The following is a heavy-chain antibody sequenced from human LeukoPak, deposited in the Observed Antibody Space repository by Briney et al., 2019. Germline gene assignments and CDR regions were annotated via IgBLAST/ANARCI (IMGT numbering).Heavy chain of an antibody. CDR3: ARGPGVVVPAAIDSGFLDY. CDR2: INHSGST. Sequence: PSETLSLTCAVYGGSFSGYYWSWIRQPPGKGLEWIGEINHSGSTNYNPSLKSRVTISVDTSKNQFSLKLSSVTAADTAVYYCARGPGVVVPAAIDSGFLDYWGQGTLVTVSS. V-gene: IGHV4-34*01. D-gene: IGHD2-2*01. CDR1: GGSFSGYY. J-gene: IGHJ4*02.